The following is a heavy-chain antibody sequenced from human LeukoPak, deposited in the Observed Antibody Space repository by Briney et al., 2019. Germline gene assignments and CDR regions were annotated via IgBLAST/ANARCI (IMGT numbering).Heavy chain of an antibody. CDR2: IYYSGST. V-gene: IGHV4-31*03. D-gene: IGHD6-13*01. Sequence: PSETLSLTCTVSGGSISSGGYYWSWIRQHPGKGLEWIGYIYYSGSTYYNPSLKSRVTISVDTSKNQFSLKLSSVTAADTAVYYCARYSSSWYHDYWGQGTLVTVSS. CDR3: ARYSSSWYHDY. J-gene: IGHJ4*02. CDR1: GGSISSGGYY.